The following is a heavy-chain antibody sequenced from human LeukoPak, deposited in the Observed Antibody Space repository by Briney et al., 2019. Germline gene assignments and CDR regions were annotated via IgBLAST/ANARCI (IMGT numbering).Heavy chain of an antibody. D-gene: IGHD4-17*01. CDR1: GFTFRSHY. Sequence: GGSLRLSCAGSGFTFRSHYMSWGRQAPGKGLEWVAVIYLGGSTHYADSVKGRFTISRDNSKNTLYLQMNSLRAEDTAVYYCARVSPNTVTTLQYFDYWGQGTLVTVSS. J-gene: IGHJ4*02. CDR3: ARVSPNTVTTLQYFDY. CDR2: IYLGGST. V-gene: IGHV3-66*01.